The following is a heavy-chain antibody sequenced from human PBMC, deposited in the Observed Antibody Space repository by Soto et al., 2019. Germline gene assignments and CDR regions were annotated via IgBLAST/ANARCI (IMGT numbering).Heavy chain of an antibody. V-gene: IGHV1-69*13. Sequence: SVKVSCKASGGTFSSYAISWVRQAPGQGLEWMGGIIPIFGTANYAQKFQGRVTITADESTSTAYMELSSLRSEDTAVYYCARGRYYYDSSGYLPAEYLQHWGQGTLVTVSS. CDR3: ARGRYYYDSSGYLPAEYLQH. CDR1: GGTFSSYA. J-gene: IGHJ1*01. D-gene: IGHD3-22*01. CDR2: IIPIFGTA.